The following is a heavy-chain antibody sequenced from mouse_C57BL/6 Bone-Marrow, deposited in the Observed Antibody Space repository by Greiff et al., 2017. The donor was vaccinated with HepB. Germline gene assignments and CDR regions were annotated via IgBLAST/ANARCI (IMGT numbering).Heavy chain of an antibody. CDR3: ARENGSSPLDY. J-gene: IGHJ2*01. CDR2: IYPGDGDT. CDR1: GYAFSSYW. Sequence: QVQLKQSGAELVKPGASVKISCKASGYAFSSYWMNWVKQRPGKGLEWIGQIYPGDGDTNYNGKFKGKATLTADKSSSTAYMQLSSLTSEDSAVYFCARENGSSPLDYWGQGTTLTVSS. V-gene: IGHV1-80*01. D-gene: IGHD1-1*01.